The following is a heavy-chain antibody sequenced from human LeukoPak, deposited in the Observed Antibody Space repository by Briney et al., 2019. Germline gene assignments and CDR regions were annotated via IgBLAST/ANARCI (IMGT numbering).Heavy chain of an antibody. D-gene: IGHD2-15*01. CDR1: GGTFSNYA. CDR2: IIPIFGTA. CDR3: ARGRQLGYCSGGSCYTGNY. V-gene: IGHV1-69*13. Sequence: SVKVSCKASGGTFSNYAISWVRQAPRQGLEWMGGIIPIFGTANYAQKFQGRVTITADESTSTAYMEMSSLRSEDTAVYYCARGRQLGYCSGGSCYTGNYWGQGTLVTVSS. J-gene: IGHJ4*02.